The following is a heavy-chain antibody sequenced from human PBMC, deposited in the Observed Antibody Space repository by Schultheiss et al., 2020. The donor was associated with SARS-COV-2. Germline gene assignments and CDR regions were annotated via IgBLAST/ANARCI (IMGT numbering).Heavy chain of an antibody. CDR1: GGSISSGGYY. Sequence: SETLSLTCTVSGGSISSGGYYWSWLRQHPGKGLEWIGYIYYSGSTNYNPSLKSRVTISVDTSKNQFSLKLSCVTAADTAVYYCARVSSSWYSVDYWGQGTLVTVSS. CDR3: ARVSSSWYSVDY. J-gene: IGHJ4*02. D-gene: IGHD6-13*01. CDR2: IYYSGST. V-gene: IGHV4-30-4*08.